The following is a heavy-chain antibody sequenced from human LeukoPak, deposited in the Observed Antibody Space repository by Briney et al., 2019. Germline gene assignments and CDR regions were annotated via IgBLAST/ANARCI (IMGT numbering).Heavy chain of an antibody. V-gene: IGHV1-18*01. D-gene: IGHD2-2*01. CDR2: ISTYNGNT. CDR3: ARDLGLEVVVVGEDAFDI. J-gene: IGHJ3*02. Sequence: ASVKVSCKASGYTFTSYGISWVRQGPGQGLEWMGWISTYNGNTNYAQKLQGRVTMTTDTSTSTAHMELRSLRSDDTAVYYCARDLGLEVVVVGEDAFDIWGQGTMVTVSS. CDR1: GYTFTSYG.